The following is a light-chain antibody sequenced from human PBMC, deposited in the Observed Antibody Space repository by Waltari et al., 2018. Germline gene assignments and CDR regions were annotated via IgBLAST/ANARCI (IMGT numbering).Light chain of an antibody. CDR3: CSYAGSSSLV. CDR2: DVS. CDR1: SNDVGGYNY. J-gene: IGLJ3*02. Sequence: QSALTQPRSVSGSPGQSVTISCSGTSNDVGGYNYVSWYQQHPGKAPKLIIYDVSKRPSGVRDRFSGSKSGNTASLTISGLQSEDEADYFCCSYAGSSSLVFGGGSSLTVL. V-gene: IGLV2-11*01.